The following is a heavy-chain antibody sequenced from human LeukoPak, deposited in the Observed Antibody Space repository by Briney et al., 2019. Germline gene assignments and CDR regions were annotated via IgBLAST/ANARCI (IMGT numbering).Heavy chain of an antibody. D-gene: IGHD2-15*01. CDR1: GFTFSSYS. J-gene: IGHJ5*02. V-gene: IGHV3-21*01. Sequence: GGSLRLSCAASGFTFSSYSMNWVRQAPGKGREWVSSISSSSSYIYHADSVKGRFTISRDNAKSSLYLQMNSLRAEDTAVYYCASLGYCSGGSCHVGYWFDPWGQGTLVTVSS. CDR2: ISSSSSYI. CDR3: ASLGYCSGGSCHVGYWFDP.